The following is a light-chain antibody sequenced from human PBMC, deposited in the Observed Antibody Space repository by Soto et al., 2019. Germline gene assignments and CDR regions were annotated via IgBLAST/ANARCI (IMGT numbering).Light chain of an antibody. J-gene: IGLJ1*01. Sequence: QSALTQPASVSGSPGQSITISCTGTSSDVGGYNYVSWYQQHPGIAPKLLIYGVTNRPSGVSTRFSGSKSGNTASLTISGLQAEDEADYHCSSDTCASTLLYIFGTGTKVTVL. V-gene: IGLV2-14*01. CDR2: GVT. CDR3: SSDTCASTLLYI. CDR1: SSDVGGYNY.